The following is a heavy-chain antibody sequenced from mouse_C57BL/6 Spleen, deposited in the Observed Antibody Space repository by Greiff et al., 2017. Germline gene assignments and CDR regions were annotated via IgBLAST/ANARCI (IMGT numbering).Heavy chain of an antibody. V-gene: IGHV1-50*01. CDR2: IDPSDSYT. CDR1: GYTFTSYW. Sequence: VQLQQPGAELVKPGASVKLSCKASGYTFTSYWMQWVKQRPGQGLEWIGEIDPSDSYTNYNQKFKGKATLTVDTSSSTAYMQLSSLTSEDSAVYYCARSQLGRSWFAYWGQGTLVTVSA. J-gene: IGHJ3*01. D-gene: IGHD4-1*02. CDR3: ARSQLGRSWFAY.